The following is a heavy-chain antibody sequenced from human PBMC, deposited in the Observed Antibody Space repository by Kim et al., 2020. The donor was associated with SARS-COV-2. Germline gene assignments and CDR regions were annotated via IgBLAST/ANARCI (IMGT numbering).Heavy chain of an antibody. CDR2: INAGNGNT. CDR1: GYTFTSYA. CDR3: ARDNIREYSSSPYGMDV. V-gene: IGHV1-3*01. Sequence: ASVKVSCKASGYTFTSYAMHWVRQAPGQRLEWMGWINAGNGNTKYSQKFQGRVTITRDTSASTAYMELSSLRSEDTAVYYCARDNIREYSSSPYGMDVWGQGTTVTVSS. D-gene: IGHD6-13*01. J-gene: IGHJ6*02.